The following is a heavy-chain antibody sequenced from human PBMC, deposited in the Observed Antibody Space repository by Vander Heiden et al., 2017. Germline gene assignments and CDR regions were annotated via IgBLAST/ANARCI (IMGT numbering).Heavy chain of an antibody. CDR1: GFPFSSYA. CDR2: ISGSGGST. Sequence: EVQLLDSGGGLVQPGGYLRLSCAASGFPFSSYAMSWVRQAPGKGLEWVSAISGSGGSTYYADSVKGRFTISRDNSKNTLYLQMNSLRAEDTAVYYCAKEVKSSSSFDYWGQGTLVTVSS. J-gene: IGHJ4*02. CDR3: AKEVKSSSSFDY. D-gene: IGHD6-6*01. V-gene: IGHV3-23*01.